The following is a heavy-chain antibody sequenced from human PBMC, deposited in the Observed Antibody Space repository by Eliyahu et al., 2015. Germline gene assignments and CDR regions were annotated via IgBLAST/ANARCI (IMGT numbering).Heavy chain of an antibody. J-gene: IGHJ4*02. CDR3: ARTYDTGWTEFGY. CDR1: GGPIPAINTF. D-gene: IGHD6-19*01. V-gene: IGHV4-39*01. CDR2: IYHGGIA. Sequence: QLQLQESGPGLVKPSETLSLTCIVSGGPIPAINTFGGWIRQPPGKGLEWFGTIYHGGIANYNPSLEGRVTMFVDTSKNQISLKLYSVTAADSAVYYCARTYDTGWTEFGYWGQGTLVTVSS.